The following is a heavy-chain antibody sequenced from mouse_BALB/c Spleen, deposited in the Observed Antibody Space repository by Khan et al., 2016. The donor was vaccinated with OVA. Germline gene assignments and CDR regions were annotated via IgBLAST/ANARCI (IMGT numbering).Heavy chain of an antibody. CDR3: ARDGNWDGGFDY. D-gene: IGHD4-1*01. CDR1: GISITTGNYR. Sequence: EVQLQESGPGLVKPSQTVSLTCTVTGISITTGNYRWSWIRQFPGNKLEWIGYIYYSGTITYNPSLTSRTTITRDTSKNQFFLEMNSLTAEETATYCCARDGNWDGGFDYWGQGTTLTVSS. CDR2: IYYSGTI. J-gene: IGHJ2*01. V-gene: IGHV3-5*02.